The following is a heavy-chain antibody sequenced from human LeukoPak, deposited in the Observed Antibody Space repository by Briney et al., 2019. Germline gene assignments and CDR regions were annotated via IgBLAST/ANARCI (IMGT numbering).Heavy chain of an antibody. D-gene: IGHD3-22*01. CDR2: ISGSGGST. CDR3: AKGRYYDSSGYHGGYYFDY. CDR1: GFTFSSYA. V-gene: IGHV3-23*01. Sequence: GGSLRLSCAASGFTFSSYAMSWVRQAPGKGLEWVSAISGSGGSTYYADSVKGRFTISRDNSENTLYLQVNSLRAEDTAVYYCAKGRYYDSSGYHGGYYFDYWGQGTLVTVSS. J-gene: IGHJ4*02.